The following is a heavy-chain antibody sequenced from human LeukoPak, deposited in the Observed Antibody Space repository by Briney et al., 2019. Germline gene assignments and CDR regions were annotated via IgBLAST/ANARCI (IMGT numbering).Heavy chain of an antibody. Sequence: GGSLRLSCATSGFTFSYYWMTWVRQAPGKGREWVANIKQDGSEKYYVDSVKGRFTISRDNAKNSLYLQMNSLRAEDTAVYFCASLRPGTRSLDYWGQGTLVTVSS. CDR2: IKQDGSEK. D-gene: IGHD3/OR15-3a*01. CDR3: ASLRPGTRSLDY. J-gene: IGHJ4*02. V-gene: IGHV3-7*05. CDR1: GFTFSYYW.